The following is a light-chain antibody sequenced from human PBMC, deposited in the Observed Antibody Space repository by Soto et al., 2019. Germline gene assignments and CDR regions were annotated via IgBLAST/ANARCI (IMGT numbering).Light chain of an antibody. J-gene: IGKJ1*01. V-gene: IGKV1-5*03. CDR3: QPYSDSWT. Sequence: DIPMTQSPSTLSASVGARVTITCRASQSISNWLAWYQQKPGTAPNLLIHKASTLQGGVPPRYSGSGSGTEFTLTISGLQPDASATYYCQPYSDSWTFGQGTKVEIK. CDR1: QSISNW. CDR2: KAS.